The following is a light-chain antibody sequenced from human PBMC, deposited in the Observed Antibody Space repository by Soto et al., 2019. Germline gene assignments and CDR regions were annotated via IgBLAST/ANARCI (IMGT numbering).Light chain of an antibody. CDR2: DAS. CDR1: QSVSSY. J-gene: IGKJ5*01. CDR3: QQRSNWPIT. V-gene: IGKV3-11*01. Sequence: EIVLTQSPATLSLSPGERATLSCRASQSVSSYLAWYQQKPGQAPRLLIYDASNRATGIPARFSGSGSGTAFPPTISSLEPHGFAVYYCQQRSNWPITFGHGTRLEIK.